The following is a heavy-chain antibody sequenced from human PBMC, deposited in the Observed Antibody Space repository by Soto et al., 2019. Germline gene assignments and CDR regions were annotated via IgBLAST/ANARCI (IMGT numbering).Heavy chain of an antibody. J-gene: IGHJ5*02. CDR3: ARDETDILTGYYWFDP. V-gene: IGHV1-18*01. D-gene: IGHD3-9*01. CDR1: GYTFTSYG. CDR2: ISAYNGNT. Sequence: GASVKVSCKASGYTFTSYGISWVRQAPGQGLEWMGWISAYNGNTNYAQKLQGRVTMTTDTSTSTAYMELRSLRSDDTAVYYCARDETDILTGYYWFDPWGQGTLVTVSS.